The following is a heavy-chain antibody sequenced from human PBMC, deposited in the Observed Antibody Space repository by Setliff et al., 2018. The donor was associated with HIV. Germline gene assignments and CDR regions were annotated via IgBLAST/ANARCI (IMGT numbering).Heavy chain of an antibody. V-gene: IGHV3-21*01. D-gene: IGHD2-8*01. CDR2: ITSRSADI. CDR1: GFTFSTFS. CDR3: ARVRPLGYCSTGACPPDY. J-gene: IGHJ4*02. Sequence: GGSLRLSCAASGFTFSTFSMSWVRQAPGKGLEWVSSITSRSADIYYADSVGGRFTISRDNARNSLLLQMNSLRADDTAVYYCARVRPLGYCSTGACPPDYWGQGTLVTVSS.